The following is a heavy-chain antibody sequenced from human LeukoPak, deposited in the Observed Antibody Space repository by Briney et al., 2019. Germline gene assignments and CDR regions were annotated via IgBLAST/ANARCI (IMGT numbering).Heavy chain of an antibody. CDR3: TRDGHAPRSPYYFDY. CDR1: GDSVSRNNAA. V-gene: IGHV6-1*01. J-gene: IGHJ4*02. Sequence: SQTLSLTCAISGDSVSRNNAAWNWIRQSPLRGLEWLGRAYYRSKWYIDYAISVKSRITINPDTSKNQFSLQLNSVTPEDTAVYYCTRDGHAPRSPYYFDYWGQGTLVTVSS. CDR2: AYYRSKWYI.